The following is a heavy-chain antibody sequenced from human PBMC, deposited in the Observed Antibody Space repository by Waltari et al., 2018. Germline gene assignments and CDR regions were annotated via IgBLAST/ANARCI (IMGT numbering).Heavy chain of an antibody. CDR2: MNPNSGNT. D-gene: IGHD4-17*01. J-gene: IGHJ2*01. V-gene: IGHV1-8*01. Sequence: GQGLEWMGWMNPNSGNTGYAQKFQGRVTMTRNTSISTAYMELSSLRSEDTAVYYCARGRGYGGNPSHFDLWGRGTLVTVSS. CDR3: ARGRGYGGNPSHFDL.